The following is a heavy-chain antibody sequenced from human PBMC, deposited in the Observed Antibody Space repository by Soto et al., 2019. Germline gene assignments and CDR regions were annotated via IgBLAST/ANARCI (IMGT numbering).Heavy chain of an antibody. J-gene: IGHJ6*02. CDR2: IDSTGSYI. V-gene: IGHV3-21*01. D-gene: IGHD6-13*01. Sequence: HLVESGGGLVKPGGSLRLSCAASGFTFSSYGMNWVRQAPGKGLEWVSSIDSTGSYIYYADSVKGRLTISRDNARNSLYLHLNSLRTDDTAVYYCATDGAAGIVVGVWGQGTTVTVSS. CDR1: GFTFSSYG. CDR3: ATDGAAGIVVGV.